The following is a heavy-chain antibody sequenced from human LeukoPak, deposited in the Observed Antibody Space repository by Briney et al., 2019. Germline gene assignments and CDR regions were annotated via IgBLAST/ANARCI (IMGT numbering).Heavy chain of an antibody. CDR3: ARDLIGRSGYSYYFDY. D-gene: IGHD3-3*01. Sequence: GASVKVSCKASGYTFTSYDINWVRQATGQGLEWMGWMNPNSGNTGYAQKFQGRVTITRNTSVSTAYMELSSLRSEDTAVYYCARDLIGRSGYSYYFDYWGQGTLVTVSS. CDR1: GYTFTSYD. V-gene: IGHV1-8*03. CDR2: MNPNSGNT. J-gene: IGHJ4*02.